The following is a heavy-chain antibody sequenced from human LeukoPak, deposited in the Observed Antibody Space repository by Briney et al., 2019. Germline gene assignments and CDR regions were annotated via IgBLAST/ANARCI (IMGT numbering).Heavy chain of an antibody. J-gene: IGHJ5*02. CDR1: GYTFTSYA. D-gene: IGHD3-10*01. V-gene: IGHV1-3*01. CDR3: ARELVRGNWFDP. Sequence: ASVKVSCKASGYTFTSYAMHWVRQAPGQRLEWMGWISAGNGNTKYSQKFQGRVTITRDTSASTAYMELSSLRSEDTAVYYCARELVRGNWFDPWGQGTLVTVSS. CDR2: ISAGNGNT.